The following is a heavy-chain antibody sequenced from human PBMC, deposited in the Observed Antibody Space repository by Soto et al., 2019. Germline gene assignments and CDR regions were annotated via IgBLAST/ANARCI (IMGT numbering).Heavy chain of an antibody. D-gene: IGHD3-3*01. CDR3: ARDSRRFLEWLSKRDYYYYYMDV. Sequence: ASVKVSCKASGYTFTGYYMHWVRQAPGQGLEWMGWINPNSGGTNYAQKFQGWVTMTRDTSISTAYMELSRLRSDDTAVYYCARDSRRFLEWLSKRDYYYYYMDVWGKGTTVTVSS. V-gene: IGHV1-2*04. J-gene: IGHJ6*03. CDR1: GYTFTGYY. CDR2: INPNSGGT.